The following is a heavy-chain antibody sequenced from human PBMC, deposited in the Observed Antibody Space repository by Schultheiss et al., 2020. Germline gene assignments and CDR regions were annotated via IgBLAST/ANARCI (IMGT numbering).Heavy chain of an antibody. CDR3: ARTYLGATKRADY. CDR1: GGSFSDYY. Sequence: SQTLSLTCAVYGGSFSDYYWTWIRQPPGKGLEWIGEINYGGNTNYNPSLKSRVTISVDTSKNQFSLKLSSVTAADTAVYYCARTYLGATKRADYWGQGTLVTVSS. CDR2: INYGGNT. J-gene: IGHJ4*02. V-gene: IGHV4-34*01. D-gene: IGHD1-26*01.